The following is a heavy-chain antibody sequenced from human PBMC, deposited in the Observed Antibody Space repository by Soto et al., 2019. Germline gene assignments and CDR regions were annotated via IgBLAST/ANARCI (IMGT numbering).Heavy chain of an antibody. Sequence: QVHLVQSGAEVKKPGASVKVSCKGSGYAFTTYGITWVRQAPGQGLEWMGWISAHNGNTNYAQKLQGRVTVTRDTSTSTAYMQLRSLRSDDTAVYYSARGSYGDYGGQGARVTVSS. CDR1: GYAFTTYG. J-gene: IGHJ4*02. CDR3: ARGSYGDY. D-gene: IGHD1-26*01. CDR2: ISAHNGNT. V-gene: IGHV1-18*01.